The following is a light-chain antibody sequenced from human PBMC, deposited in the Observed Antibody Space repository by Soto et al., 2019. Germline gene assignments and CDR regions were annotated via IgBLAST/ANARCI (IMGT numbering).Light chain of an antibody. CDR3: SSFTSGGTWV. CDR2: EVN. V-gene: IGLV2-14*03. Sequence: QSALTRPASVSGSPGQSITISCTGTSSDVGAYNHVSWYQQHPGKVPKVMIYEVNNRPSGVSNRFSASKSGNTASLTISGLQAEDEATYYCSSFTSGGTWVFGGGTKLT. CDR1: SSDVGAYNH. J-gene: IGLJ3*02.